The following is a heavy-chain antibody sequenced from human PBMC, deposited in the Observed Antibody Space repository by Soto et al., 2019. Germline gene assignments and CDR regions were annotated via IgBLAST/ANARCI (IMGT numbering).Heavy chain of an antibody. J-gene: IGHJ4*02. CDR3: ARDSWTGTRGGDFDY. CDR2: IWYDGSNE. CDR1: GFTFSSFG. D-gene: IGHD1-1*01. V-gene: IGHV3-33*01. Sequence: QVQLVDSGGGVVQPGRSLRLSCAASGFTFSSFGMHWVRQAPGKGLEWVAVIWYDGSNEYYADSVKGRFTISRDNSKNIVYLQMNSLRDDDTAMYYCARDSWTGTRGGDFDYWGKGTLVTVSS.